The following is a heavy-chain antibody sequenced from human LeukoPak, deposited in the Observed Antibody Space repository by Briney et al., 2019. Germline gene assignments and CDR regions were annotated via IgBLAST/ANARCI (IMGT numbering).Heavy chain of an antibody. CDR3: ARGNLRAQPGAFDI. D-gene: IGHD1-14*01. Sequence: ASVKVSCKASGYTFTCYYMHWVRQAPGQGLEWMGWTNPNSGGTNYAQKFQGWVTMTRDTSISTAYMELSRLRSDDTAVYYCARGNLRAQPGAFDIWGQGTMVTVSS. CDR2: TNPNSGGT. V-gene: IGHV1-2*04. CDR1: GYTFTCYY. J-gene: IGHJ3*02.